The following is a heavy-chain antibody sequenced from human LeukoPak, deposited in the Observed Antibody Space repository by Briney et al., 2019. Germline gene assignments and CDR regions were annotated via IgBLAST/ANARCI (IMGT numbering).Heavy chain of an antibody. CDR2: ISAYNGNT. CDR3: ARDLRVWGSYRYTSYFDY. D-gene: IGHD3-16*02. J-gene: IGHJ4*02. Sequence: ASVKVSCRASGYTFTSYGISWVRQAPGQGLEWMGRISAYNGNTNYAQKLQGRVAMTTDTSTSTAYMELRSLRSDDTAVYYCARDLRVWGSYRYTSYFDYWGQGTLVTVSS. CDR1: GYTFTSYG. V-gene: IGHV1-18*01.